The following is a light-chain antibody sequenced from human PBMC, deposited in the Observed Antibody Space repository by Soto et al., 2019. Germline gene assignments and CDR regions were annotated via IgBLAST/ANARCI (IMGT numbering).Light chain of an antibody. Sequence: QSVLTQPPSSSGSPGQSVTISCTGSSSDVGAYNFASWYQQHPGTAPKLIIYDVNKRPSGVPDRFSGSKSGNTASLTISGLQGEDEADYYCCSYAGNYKYVFGTGTKVTVL. CDR3: CSYAGNYKYV. CDR2: DVN. CDR1: SSDVGAYNF. V-gene: IGLV2-11*01. J-gene: IGLJ1*01.